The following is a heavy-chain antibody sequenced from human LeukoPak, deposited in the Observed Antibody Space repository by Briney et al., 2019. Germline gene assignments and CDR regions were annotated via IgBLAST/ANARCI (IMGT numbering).Heavy chain of an antibody. Sequence: PGGSLRLSCAASGFTFSSYEMNWVRQAPGKGLEWVSYISGSGSTIYYADSVKGRFTISRDNAKNSLYLQMNSLRAEDTAVYYCAREGRYFFDYWGQGTLVTVSS. CDR3: AREGRYFFDY. D-gene: IGHD3-9*01. J-gene: IGHJ4*02. V-gene: IGHV3-48*03. CDR2: ISGSGSTI. CDR1: GFTFSSYE.